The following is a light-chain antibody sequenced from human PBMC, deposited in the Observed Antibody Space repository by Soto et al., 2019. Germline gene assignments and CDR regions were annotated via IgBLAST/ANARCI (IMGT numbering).Light chain of an antibody. J-gene: IGKJ1*01. CDR1: QSVSSN. CDR3: QQYNTWPRT. V-gene: IGKV3-15*01. CDR2: VTS. Sequence: EIVMTQSPATLSVSPGERATLSCRASQSVSSNLAWYQQKPGQAPRLLIYVTSTRATGIPARFSGSGSGTEFTLTISSLQSEDFAVYYCQQYNTWPRTFGQGTRWKSN.